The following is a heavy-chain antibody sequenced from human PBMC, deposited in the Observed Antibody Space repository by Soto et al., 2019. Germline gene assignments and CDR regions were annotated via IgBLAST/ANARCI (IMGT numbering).Heavy chain of an antibody. CDR1: GYTFTSYG. D-gene: IGHD3-22*01. CDR3: ARDSRIVVVIGHDAFDI. V-gene: IGHV1-18*01. Sequence: QVQLVQSGAEVKKPGASVKVSCKASGYTFTSYGISWVRQAPGQGLEWMGWISAYNGNTNYAQKRQGRVTMTTETSTSTAYMELRSLRSDDTAVYYCARDSRIVVVIGHDAFDIWGQGTMVTVSS. J-gene: IGHJ3*02. CDR2: ISAYNGNT.